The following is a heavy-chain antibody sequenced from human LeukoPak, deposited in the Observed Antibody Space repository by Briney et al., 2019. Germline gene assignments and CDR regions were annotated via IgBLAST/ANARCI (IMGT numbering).Heavy chain of an antibody. J-gene: IGHJ4*02. CDR3: ATVRDIVVGGGPYYFDY. Sequence: VASVKASCKASGYTFIGYYLHWVRQAPGQGLEWMGWINPHNGDTNYAQKFQGRVTMTRDTSITTAYMELSRLKSDDTAVYYCATVRDIVVGGGPYYFDYWGQGTLVTVSS. D-gene: IGHD2-15*01. CDR2: INPHNGDT. V-gene: IGHV1-2*02. CDR1: GYTFIGYY.